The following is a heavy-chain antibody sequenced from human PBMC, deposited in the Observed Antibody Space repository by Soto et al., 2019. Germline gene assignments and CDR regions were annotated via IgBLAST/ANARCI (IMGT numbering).Heavy chain of an antibody. V-gene: IGHV3-30*18. D-gene: IGHD3-9*01. Sequence: PGGSLRLSCAASGFTFSSYGMHWVRQAPGKGLEWVAVISYDGSNKYYADSVKGRFTISRDNSKNTLYLQMNSLRAEDTAVYYCAKDQERFRDYDILTGSCFDYWGQGTLVTVSS. J-gene: IGHJ4*02. CDR2: ISYDGSNK. CDR1: GFTFSSYG. CDR3: AKDQERFRDYDILTGSCFDY.